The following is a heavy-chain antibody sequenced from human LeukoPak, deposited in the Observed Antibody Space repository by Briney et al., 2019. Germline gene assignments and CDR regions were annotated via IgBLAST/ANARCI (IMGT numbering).Heavy chain of an antibody. CDR1: GFAFSKYA. V-gene: IGHV3-30-3*01. CDR2: ISYDGTVK. Sequence: GGSLRLSCAASGFAFSKYAIHWVRQAPGKGLEWVAFISYDGTVKYYADSVKGRFTISRDNSRNMLYLQMNSVRTEDTAVYYCAGPYYYFDCWGQGTLVTVSS. J-gene: IGHJ4*02. D-gene: IGHD2-8*01. CDR3: AGPYYYFDC.